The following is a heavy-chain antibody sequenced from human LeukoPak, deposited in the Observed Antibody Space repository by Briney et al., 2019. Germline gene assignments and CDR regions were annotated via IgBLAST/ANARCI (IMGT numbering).Heavy chain of an antibody. Sequence: PGGSLRLSCAASGFTFDDYAMHWVRQAPGKGLEWVSGISGSGGSTYYADSVKGRFTISRDNSKNTLYLQMNSLRAEDTAVYYCAKGYYDSSGYYDYWGQGTLVTVSS. CDR3: AKGYYDSSGYYDY. J-gene: IGHJ4*02. CDR1: GFTFDDYA. CDR2: ISGSGGST. D-gene: IGHD3-22*01. V-gene: IGHV3-23*01.